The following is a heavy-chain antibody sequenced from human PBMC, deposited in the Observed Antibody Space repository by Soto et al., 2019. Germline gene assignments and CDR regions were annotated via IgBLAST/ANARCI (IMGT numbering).Heavy chain of an antibody. V-gene: IGHV3-30*18. D-gene: IGHD5-18*01. CDR1: GFSFSTYA. Sequence: GGSLRLSCAASGFSFSTYAIHWVRQAPGEGLEWVAVISKDGGDKEYAESVKGRCTISRENSKSTVYLQMNSLRVEDTAVYYCAKDGYKYKYYSDYWGQGTLVTVSS. CDR3: AKDGYKYKYYSDY. CDR2: ISKDGGDK. J-gene: IGHJ4*02.